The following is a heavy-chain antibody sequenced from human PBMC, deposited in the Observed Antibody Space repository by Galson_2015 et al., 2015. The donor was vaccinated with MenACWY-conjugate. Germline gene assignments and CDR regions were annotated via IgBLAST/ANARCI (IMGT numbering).Heavy chain of an antibody. V-gene: IGHV4-4*02. CDR2: TRHSGRT. CDR1: GASILSTKW. D-gene: IGHD2-2*01. J-gene: IGHJ4*02. CDR3: ATQSAFYQDY. Sequence: LSLTCAVSGASILSTKWWSWVRQPPGKGLEWIAETRHSGRTNYNPSLKGRVIISVDKSKNQFSLDLYSVTAADTAVYYCATQSAFYQDYWGQGTLVSVSS.